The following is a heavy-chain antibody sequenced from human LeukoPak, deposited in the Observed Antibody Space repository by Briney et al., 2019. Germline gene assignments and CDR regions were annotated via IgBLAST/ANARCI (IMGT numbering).Heavy chain of an antibody. V-gene: IGHV4-39*07. CDR1: GGSISSSSYY. Sequence: SETLSLTCTVSGGSISSSSYYWGWIRQPPGKGLEWIGSIYYSGSTYYNPSLKSRVTISVDTSKNQFSLKLSSVTAADTAVYYCARQGGGGSRDLYGDYPYWFDPWGQGTLVTVSS. J-gene: IGHJ5*02. CDR3: ARQGGGGSRDLYGDYPYWFDP. CDR2: IYYSGST. D-gene: IGHD4-17*01.